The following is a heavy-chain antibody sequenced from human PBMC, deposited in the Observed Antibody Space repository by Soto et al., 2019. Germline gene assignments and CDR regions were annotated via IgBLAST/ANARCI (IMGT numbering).Heavy chain of an antibody. Sequence: GGSLRLSCAASGFTFSSYAMSWVRQAPGKGLEWVSAISGSGGSTYYADSVKGRFTISRDNSKNTLYLQMNSLRAEDTAVYYCAKDGDPPHYYYYYMDVWGKGTTVTVSS. CDR1: GFTFSSYA. J-gene: IGHJ6*03. V-gene: IGHV3-23*01. CDR3: AKDGDPPHYYYYYMDV. CDR2: ISGSGGST. D-gene: IGHD7-27*01.